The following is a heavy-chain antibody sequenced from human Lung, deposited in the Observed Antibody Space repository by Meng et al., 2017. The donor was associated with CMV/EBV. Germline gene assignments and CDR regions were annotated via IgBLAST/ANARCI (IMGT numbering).Heavy chain of an antibody. J-gene: IGHJ4*02. V-gene: IGHV1-2*02. CDR2: INPNSGGT. D-gene: IGHD2-2*02. CDR1: GYTFTGYY. CDR3: ARGYCSSTSCYTWMDY. Sequence: SXXVSXKASGYTFTGYYMHWVRQAPGQGLEWMGWINPNSGGTNYAQKFQGRVTMTRDTSISTAYMELSRLRSDDTAVYYCARGYCSSTSCYTWMDYWGQGTXVTGSS.